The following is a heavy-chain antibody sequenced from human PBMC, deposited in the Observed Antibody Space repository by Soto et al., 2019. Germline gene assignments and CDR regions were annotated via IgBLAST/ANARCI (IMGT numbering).Heavy chain of an antibody. D-gene: IGHD2-21*02. CDR3: ARLDIVVVAAMADY. CDR1: GFTFSSYE. CDR2: ISSSGSTI. Sequence: EVQLVESGGGLVQPGGSLRLSCAASGFTFSSYEMNWVRQAPGKGLEWVSYISSSGSTIYYADSVKGRFTISRDNAKNSLYLQMNSLRAVDTAVYYSARLDIVVVAAMADYCGQGTLVTVSS. V-gene: IGHV3-48*03. J-gene: IGHJ4*02.